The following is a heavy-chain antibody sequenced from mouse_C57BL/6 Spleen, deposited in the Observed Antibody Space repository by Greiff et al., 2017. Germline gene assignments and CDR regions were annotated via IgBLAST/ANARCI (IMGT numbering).Heavy chain of an antibody. CDR1: GYTFTDYY. D-gene: IGHD1-1*01. Sequence: VQLQESGAELVRPGASVKLSCKASGYTFTDYYINWVKQRPGQGLEWIARIYPGSGNTYYNEKFKGKATLTAEKSSSTAYMQLSSLTSEDSAVYFCARGATVVGHWYFDVWGTGTTVTVSS. CDR3: ARGATVVGHWYFDV. V-gene: IGHV1-76*01. CDR2: IYPGSGNT. J-gene: IGHJ1*03.